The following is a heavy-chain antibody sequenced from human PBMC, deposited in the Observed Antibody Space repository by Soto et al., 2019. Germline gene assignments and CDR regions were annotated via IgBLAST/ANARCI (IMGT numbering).Heavy chain of an antibody. V-gene: IGHV4-31*03. J-gene: IGHJ4*02. CDR2: IYYSGPT. Sequence: QVQLQESGPGLVKPSQTLSLTCTVSGGSVSSGGYYWSWIRQHPGTGLEWIGYIYYSGPTYFNPSLKSRASISLDTSQNEFSLKLTSVTAADTAVYYCARRALPQCINGVCYKDGFWDYWGQGALVTVSS. CDR1: GGSVSSGGYY. D-gene: IGHD2-8*01. CDR3: ARRALPQCINGVCYKDGFWDY.